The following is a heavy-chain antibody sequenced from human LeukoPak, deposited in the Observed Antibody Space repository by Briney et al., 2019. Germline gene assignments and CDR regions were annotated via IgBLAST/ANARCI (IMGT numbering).Heavy chain of an antibody. D-gene: IGHD3-22*01. V-gene: IGHV1-18*01. CDR1: GYTSTNYG. CDR3: AGYYYDSSGYPRPWFDP. J-gene: IGHJ5*02. CDR2: ISIYNGNT. Sequence: GASVKVSCKASGYTSTNYGISWVRQAPGQGLEWMGWISIYNGNTNFAQKLQGRVTLTTDTPAGTVYMELRSLRSDDTAVYYCAGYYYDSSGYPRPWFDPWGQGTLVTVSS.